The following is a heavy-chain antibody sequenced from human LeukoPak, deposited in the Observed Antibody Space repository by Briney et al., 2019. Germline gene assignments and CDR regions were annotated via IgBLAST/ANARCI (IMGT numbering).Heavy chain of an antibody. J-gene: IGHJ4*02. Sequence: ASVRVSCKASGFTFTSSAVQWVRQARGQRLEWIGWIVVGSGNTNYAQKFQERVTITRDMSTSTAYMELSSLRSEDTAVYYCAADGSSTTVTTFDYWGQGTLVTVSS. V-gene: IGHV1-58*01. CDR2: IVVGSGNT. CDR3: AADGSSTTVTTFDY. CDR1: GFTFTSSA. D-gene: IGHD4-17*01.